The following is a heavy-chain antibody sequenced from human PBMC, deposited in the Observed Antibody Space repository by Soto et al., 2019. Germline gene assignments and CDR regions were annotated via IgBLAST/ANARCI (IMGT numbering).Heavy chain of an antibody. V-gene: IGHV3-30-3*01. D-gene: IGHD6-6*01. CDR3: ARDNGRPSFDY. CDR2: ISYDGSNK. Sequence: QVQLVESGGGVVQPGRSLRLSCAASGFTFSSYAMHWVRQAPGKGLEWVAVISYDGSNKYYADSVKGRFTISRDNSKNTLYLQMNSLRAEDTAVYYCARDNGRPSFDYWGQGTLVTVSS. CDR1: GFTFSSYA. J-gene: IGHJ4*02.